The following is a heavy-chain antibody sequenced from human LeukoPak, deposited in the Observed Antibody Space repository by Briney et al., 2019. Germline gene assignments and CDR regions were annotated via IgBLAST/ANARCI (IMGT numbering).Heavy chain of an antibody. V-gene: IGHV4-39*07. Sequence: PSGTLSLTCTVSGGSIASSNYYWVWIRQPPGKGPEWIGSIYYTGTTYYNPSLESRVTISVDAFNSKFSLNLASMTAADTAVYYCARVGVFGFCIRGSCHSPLDSWGQGILVTVSS. CDR1: GGSIASSNYY. D-gene: IGHD2-15*01. CDR3: ARVGVFGFCIRGSCHSPLDS. J-gene: IGHJ4*02. CDR2: IYYTGTT.